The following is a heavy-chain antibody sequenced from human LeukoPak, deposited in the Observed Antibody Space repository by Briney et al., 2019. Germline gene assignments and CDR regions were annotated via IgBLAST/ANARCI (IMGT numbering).Heavy chain of an antibody. CDR1: GFTFSSYA. CDR3: AKVLAYYFDY. J-gene: IGHJ4*02. V-gene: IGHV3-23*01. Sequence: GGSLRPSCVASGFTFSSYAMSWVRQAPGKGLEWVSAIGSGTYYADSVKGRFTISRDNSKNTLYLQMNSLRAEDTAVYYCAKVLAYYFDYWGQGTLVTVSS. CDR2: IGSGT.